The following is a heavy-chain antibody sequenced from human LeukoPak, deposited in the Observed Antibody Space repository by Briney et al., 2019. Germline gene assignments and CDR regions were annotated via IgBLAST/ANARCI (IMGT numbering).Heavy chain of an antibody. CDR2: IKQDGSEK. D-gene: IGHD4-23*01. V-gene: IGHV3-7*01. CDR1: GFTFSSYW. J-gene: IGHJ1*01. Sequence: GGSLRLSCAASGFTFSSYWMSWVRPAPGKGLEWVANIKQDGSEKYYVSSVKGRFTIARDNAKTALYLQRNSVRAEDTAVYYCARDYGGWGSMFQHWGQGTLVSVSS. CDR3: ARDYGGWGSMFQH.